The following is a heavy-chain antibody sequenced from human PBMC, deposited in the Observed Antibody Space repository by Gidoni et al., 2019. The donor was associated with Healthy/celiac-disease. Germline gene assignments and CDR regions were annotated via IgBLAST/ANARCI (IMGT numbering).Heavy chain of an antibody. CDR3: ARDRTGTTGGDWFDP. CDR2: IIPSFGTA. V-gene: IGHV1-69*01. CDR1: GGTFSSYA. D-gene: IGHD1-1*01. J-gene: IGHJ5*02. Sequence: QVQLVQSGAEVKKPGSSVKVSCKASGGTFSSYAISWVRQAPGQGLEWMGGIIPSFGTANYAQKFQGRVTITADESTSPAYMELSSLRAEDTAVDYCARDRTGTTGGDWFDPWGQGTLVTVSS.